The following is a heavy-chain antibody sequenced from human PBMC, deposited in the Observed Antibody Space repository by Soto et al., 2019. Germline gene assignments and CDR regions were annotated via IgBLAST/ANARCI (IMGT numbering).Heavy chain of an antibody. Sequence: QVHLVQSGAEVKKPGASVQVSCKASGYTFTTYAMHWVRQAPGQRPEWMGWINAANGNTKYSQKFHGRVTITRDTSASTAYMELSSLRSEDTAVYYCARFYDILTPWGQGPLVTVSS. CDR3: ARFYDILTP. J-gene: IGHJ5*02. CDR2: INAANGNT. D-gene: IGHD3-9*01. CDR1: GYTFTTYA. V-gene: IGHV1-3*01.